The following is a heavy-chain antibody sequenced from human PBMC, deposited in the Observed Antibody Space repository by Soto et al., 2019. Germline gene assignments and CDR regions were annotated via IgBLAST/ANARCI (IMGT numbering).Heavy chain of an antibody. CDR2: IYYSGST. CDR1: GGSISSGDYY. CDR3: ARRGHTYYYDSSGPSLSTYYFDY. V-gene: IGHV4-30-4*01. Sequence: SETLSLTCTVSGGSISSGDYYWSWIRQPPGKGLEWIGYIYYSGSTYYNPSLKSRVTISVDTSKNQFSLKLSSVTAADTAVYYCARRGHTYYYDSSGPSLSTYYFDYWGQGTLVTVSS. D-gene: IGHD3-22*01. J-gene: IGHJ4*02.